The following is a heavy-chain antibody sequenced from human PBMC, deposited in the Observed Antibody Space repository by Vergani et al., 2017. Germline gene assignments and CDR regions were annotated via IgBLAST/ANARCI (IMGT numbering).Heavy chain of an antibody. Sequence: VQLVESGGGLVQPGGSLRVSCAASGFTFSSYSMHWVRQAPGQGLEWMGWINPNSGGTNYAQKFQGRVTMTRDTSISTAYMELSRLRSDDTAVYYCARPLSAGYYYYYYMDVWGKGTTVTVSS. CDR1: GFTFSSYS. CDR2: INPNSGGT. J-gene: IGHJ6*03. CDR3: ARPLSAGYYYYYYMDV. V-gene: IGHV1-2*02. D-gene: IGHD6-13*01.